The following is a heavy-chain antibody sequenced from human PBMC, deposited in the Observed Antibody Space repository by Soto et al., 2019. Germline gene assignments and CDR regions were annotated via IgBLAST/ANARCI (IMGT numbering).Heavy chain of an antibody. CDR2: IIPLFRTA. Sequence: QVQLVQSGAEVKKSGSSVKVSCKAFGGTFKNYAISWVRQAPGQGLEWMGGIIPLFRTAHYTQKFQGRVTITADEFTTTAYMELSSLRSEDTAVYFCARKSEMAAKWNYEKDADYYYYAMDVWGQGTTVTVSS. CDR3: ARKSEMAAKWNYEKDADYYYYAMDV. V-gene: IGHV1-69*01. D-gene: IGHD3-3*01. CDR1: GGTFKNYA. J-gene: IGHJ6*02.